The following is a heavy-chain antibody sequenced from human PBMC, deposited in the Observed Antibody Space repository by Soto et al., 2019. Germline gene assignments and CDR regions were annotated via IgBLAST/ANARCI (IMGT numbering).Heavy chain of an antibody. CDR3: AMRASGEPPYYFDS. J-gene: IGHJ4*02. CDR1: GYSISSGSY. CDR2: IYDSGVT. V-gene: IGHV4-38-2*01. Sequence: PSETLSLTCAVSGYSISSGSYWGCIRQPPGKGLEWIVSIYDSGVTYYNPSLKSRVTTSVDTSENQFSLNLNSMTAADAAVYYCAMRASGEPPYYFDSWGQGTQVTVSS. D-gene: IGHD7-27*01.